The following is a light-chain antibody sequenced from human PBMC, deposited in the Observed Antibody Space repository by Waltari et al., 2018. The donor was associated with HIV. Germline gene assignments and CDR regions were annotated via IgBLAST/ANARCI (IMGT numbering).Light chain of an antibody. V-gene: IGLV3-21*02. Sequence: SYVLTQPPSVSVAPGQTASITCGGDNIRNKNVHWYQQMPGQAPVLVVDDDNDRPSGIPERFSGSNSGSTATRTFSRVEAEDEADFYCQVWDGSSAHVIFGGGTKLTVL. CDR2: DDN. CDR1: NIRNKN. CDR3: QVWDGSSAHVI. J-gene: IGLJ2*01.